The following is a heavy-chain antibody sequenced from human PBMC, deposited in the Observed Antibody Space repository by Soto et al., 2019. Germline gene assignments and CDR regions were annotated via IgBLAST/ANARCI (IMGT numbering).Heavy chain of an antibody. D-gene: IGHD5-12*01. CDR3: AQDGLRKHYYYYYYMDV. Sequence: EVQLVESGGGLVQPGRSLRLSCAASGFTFDDYAMHWVRQAPGKGLERVSGISWNSGSIGYADSVKGRFTISRDNAKNSLYLQMNSLRAEDTALYYCAQDGLRKHYYYYYYMDVWGKGTTVTVSS. CDR1: GFTFDDYA. J-gene: IGHJ6*03. V-gene: IGHV3-9*01. CDR2: ISWNSGSI.